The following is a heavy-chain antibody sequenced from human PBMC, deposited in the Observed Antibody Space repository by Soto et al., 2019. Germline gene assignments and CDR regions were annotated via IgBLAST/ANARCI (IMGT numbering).Heavy chain of an antibody. J-gene: IGHJ4*02. CDR1: GFTFSDYY. D-gene: IGHD2-8*01. CDR2: ISSSSSYT. Sequence: PGGSLRLSCAASGFTFSDYYMSWIRQAPGKGLEWVSYISSSSSYTNYADSVKGRFTISRDNAKNSLYLQMNSLRAEDTAVYYYARERPAWVSLDYFDYWGQGTLVTVSS. V-gene: IGHV3-11*06. CDR3: ARERPAWVSLDYFDY.